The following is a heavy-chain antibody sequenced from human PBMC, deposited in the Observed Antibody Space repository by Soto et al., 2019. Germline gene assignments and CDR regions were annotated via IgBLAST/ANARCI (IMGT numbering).Heavy chain of an antibody. J-gene: IGHJ2*01. CDR2: ISYDGSNK. V-gene: IGHV3-30-3*01. D-gene: IGHD5-18*01. CDR3: ARGPLWGTAMVLWYFDL. CDR1: GFTFSSYA. Sequence: QVQLVESGGGVVQPGRSLRLSCAASGFTFSSYAMHWVRQAPGKGLEWVAVISYDGSNKYYADSVKGRFTISRDNSKNPLYLQMNSLRAEDTAVYYCARGPLWGTAMVLWYFDLWGRGTLVTVSS.